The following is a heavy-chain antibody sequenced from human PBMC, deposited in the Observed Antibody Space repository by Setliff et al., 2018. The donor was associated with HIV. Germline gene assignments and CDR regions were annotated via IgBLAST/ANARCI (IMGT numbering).Heavy chain of an antibody. V-gene: IGHV3-23*01. CDR2: VSGSGGTG. D-gene: IGHD2-2*02. CDR3: AKSIRSYTPSPTFDY. Sequence: GESLRLSCVTSGFFFGSYAMAWVRQAPGKGLEWVSSVSGSGGTGYYADSVRGRFTISRDDSKDTVYLEMKSLRGDDTAIYYCAKSIRSYTPSPTFDYWGQGSLVTVSS. J-gene: IGHJ4*02. CDR1: GFFFGSYA.